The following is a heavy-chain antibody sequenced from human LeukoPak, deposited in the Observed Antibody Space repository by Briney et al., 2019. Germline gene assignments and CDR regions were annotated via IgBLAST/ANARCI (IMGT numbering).Heavy chain of an antibody. CDR3: AKDPIPSPGPNYDFWSGSAGYFDY. CDR2: IRGRGGST. V-gene: IGHV3-23*01. CDR1: GFTLRSNA. D-gene: IGHD3-3*01. Sequence: PGGPLRLSCAALGFTLRSNAMSWVGQAPGKGLEGVSAIRGRGGSTYYADSVKGRFTISRDNSKNTLYLQMNSLRAEDTAVYYCAKDPIPSPGPNYDFWSGSAGYFDYWGQGTLVTVSS. J-gene: IGHJ4*02.